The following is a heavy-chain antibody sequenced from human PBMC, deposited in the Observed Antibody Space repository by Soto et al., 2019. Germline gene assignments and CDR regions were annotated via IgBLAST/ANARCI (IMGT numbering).Heavy chain of an antibody. D-gene: IGHD6-13*01. V-gene: IGHV3-23*01. CDR3: ARRHFIPAAGTHFDY. Sequence: EVQLLESGGGLVQPGGSLRLSCAASGFTFSNYAMSWVRQAPGKGLEWVSAISGSGGTTYYADSVKGRFTISRDNSKKTLYLQMNSLRVEDTAVYYCARRHFIPAAGTHFDYWGQGTLVTVSS. CDR2: ISGSGGTT. J-gene: IGHJ4*02. CDR1: GFTFSNYA.